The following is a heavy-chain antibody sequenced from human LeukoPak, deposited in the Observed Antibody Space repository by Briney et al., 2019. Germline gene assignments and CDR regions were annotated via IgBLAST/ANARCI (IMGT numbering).Heavy chain of an antibody. CDR2: ISSSGSTI. CDR3: ARWRHHFDILTGYYNY. D-gene: IGHD3-9*01. Sequence: GGSLRLSCAASGFTFSDYYTSWIRQAPGKGLEWVSYISSSGSTIYYADSVKGRFTISRDNAKNSLYLQMNSLRAEDTAVYYCARWRHHFDILTGYYNYWGQGTLVTVSS. V-gene: IGHV3-11*01. CDR1: GFTFSDYY. J-gene: IGHJ4*02.